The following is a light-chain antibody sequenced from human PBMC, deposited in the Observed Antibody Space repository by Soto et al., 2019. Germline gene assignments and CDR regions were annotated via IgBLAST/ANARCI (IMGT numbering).Light chain of an antibody. CDR3: QKYSSVIT. J-gene: IGKJ5*01. V-gene: IGKV1-27*01. CDR1: QGISNY. Sequence: DIQMTQSPASLSASVGDRFTITCRASQGISNYLAWYQQKPGKVPKLLIYAASTLQSGVPSRFSGSGSGTDFTLTITSLQPEDVATYYCQKYSSVITFGQGTRLEIK. CDR2: AAS.